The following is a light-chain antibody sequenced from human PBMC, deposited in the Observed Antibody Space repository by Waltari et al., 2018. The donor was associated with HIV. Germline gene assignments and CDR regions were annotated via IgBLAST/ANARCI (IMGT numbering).Light chain of an antibody. CDR2: GVD. V-gene: IGLV2-14*01. CDR3: SSYVNSDTLV. J-gene: IGLJ3*02. CDR1: RSDIGFYQL. Sequence: QSALTLPASASGSPGQLITISCTGTRSDIGFYQLVSWYRQHPGESPQLLICGVDTWPLGVSDRFSGSKSGNTAFLTISTLQPEDEADYYCSSYVNSDTLVFGGGTKLTVL.